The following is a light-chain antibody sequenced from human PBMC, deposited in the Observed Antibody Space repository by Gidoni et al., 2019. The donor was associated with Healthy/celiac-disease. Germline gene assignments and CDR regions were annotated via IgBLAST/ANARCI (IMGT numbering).Light chain of an antibody. CDR2: GAS. CDR3: QQYGSSPLT. Sequence: EIVLTQSPGTLSLSPGDRATLSCRASQSVSSSYLAWYQQKPGQAPRLLIYGASSRATGIPYRFSGSGSGTDFTLTISKLEPEDFAVYYCQQYGSSPLTFGGXTKVEIK. CDR1: QSVSSSY. V-gene: IGKV3-20*01. J-gene: IGKJ4*01.